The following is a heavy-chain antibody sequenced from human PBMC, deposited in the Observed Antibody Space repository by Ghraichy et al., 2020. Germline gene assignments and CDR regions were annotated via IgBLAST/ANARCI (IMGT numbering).Heavy chain of an antibody. V-gene: IGHV3-23*01. CDR1: GFTFSSYA. Sequence: GGSLRLSCAASGFTFSSYAMSWVRQAPGKGLEWVSFISGSGGSTYHADSVKGRFTISRDNSKNTMYLQMNSLTGEDTAVYHCARQVSTIAWGKWFDPWGQGTLVTVSS. D-gene: IGHD7-27*01. CDR2: ISGSGGST. J-gene: IGHJ5*02. CDR3: ARQVSTIAWGKWFDP.